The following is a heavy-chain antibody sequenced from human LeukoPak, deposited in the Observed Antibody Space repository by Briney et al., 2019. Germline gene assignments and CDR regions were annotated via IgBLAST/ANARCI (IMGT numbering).Heavy chain of an antibody. CDR3: VREGRIAVAGLNWFDP. Sequence: WGSLSLYCAASGFIFSSYGMHWFRQAPAKWLEWVAIIWSDGSNKKYVHSVKGRFTISRDDSKNTLYLQMNSLRAEDTAVYYCVREGRIAVAGLNWFDPWGQGTLVTVSS. CDR1: GFIFSSYG. J-gene: IGHJ5*02. CDR2: IWSDGSNK. V-gene: IGHV3-33*01. D-gene: IGHD6-19*01.